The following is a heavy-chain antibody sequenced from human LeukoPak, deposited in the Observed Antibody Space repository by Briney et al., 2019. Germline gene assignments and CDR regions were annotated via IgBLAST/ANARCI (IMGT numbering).Heavy chain of an antibody. V-gene: IGHV3-23*01. CDR1: GFIFSSFS. CDR3: AKGPLYNIAGSYI. J-gene: IGHJ4*02. D-gene: IGHD1-26*01. Sequence: GGSLRLSCAASGFIFSSFSMTWVRQAPGKGLEWVSTITDTGYTYNGDSVQGRFPISRDNSKNTLYLQMNSLRAEDTAVYYCAKGPLYNIAGSYIWGQGTLVTVSS. CDR2: ITDTGYT.